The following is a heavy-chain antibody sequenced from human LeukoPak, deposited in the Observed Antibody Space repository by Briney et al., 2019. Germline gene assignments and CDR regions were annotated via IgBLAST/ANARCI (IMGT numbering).Heavy chain of an antibody. CDR3: ARRLAAAGGIDYYYMDV. CDR1: GFTFSYA. Sequence: GRSLRLSCAASGFTFSYAMHWVRQAPGKGLEWVAVISYDGSNKYYADSVKGRFSISRDNSKNTLYLQMNSLRAEDTAVYYCARRLAAAGGIDYYYMDVWGKGTTVTVSS. J-gene: IGHJ6*03. V-gene: IGHV3-30*01. D-gene: IGHD6-13*01. CDR2: ISYDGSNK.